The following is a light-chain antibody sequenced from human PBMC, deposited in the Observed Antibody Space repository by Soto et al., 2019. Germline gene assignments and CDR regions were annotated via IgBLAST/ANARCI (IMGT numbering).Light chain of an antibody. CDR1: SSDVGGYNY. V-gene: IGLV2-14*01. J-gene: IGLJ2*01. CDR3: SSDTSMSTLV. Sequence: QSVLTQPASVSGSPGQSITISCTGTSSDVGGYNYVSWYQQHPGKAPKLMIYEVSNRPSGVSNRFSGSKSGNTASLTISGLQAEDEADYYCSSDTSMSTLVFGGGTKLTVL. CDR2: EVS.